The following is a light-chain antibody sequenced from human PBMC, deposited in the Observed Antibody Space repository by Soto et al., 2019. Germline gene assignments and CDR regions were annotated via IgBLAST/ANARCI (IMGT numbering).Light chain of an antibody. CDR2: EVS. J-gene: IGLJ2*01. CDR1: SSDVGSYNL. Sequence: QSALTQPASVPGSPGQSITTSCTGTSSDVGSYNLVSWYQQHPGKAPKLMIYEVSKRPSGVSNRFSGSKSGNTASLTISGLQAEDEADYSCCSYAGSRRVFGGGTKLTVL. CDR3: CSYAGSRRV. V-gene: IGLV2-23*02.